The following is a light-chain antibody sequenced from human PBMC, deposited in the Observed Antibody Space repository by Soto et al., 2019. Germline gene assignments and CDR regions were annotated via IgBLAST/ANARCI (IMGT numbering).Light chain of an antibody. J-gene: IGKJ4*01. V-gene: IGKV3-11*01. CDR2: DAS. Sequence: EIVLTQSPATLSLSPGERATLSCRASQSVSSYLAWYQQKPGQAPRLLIYDASNRATGIPARFGGSGSGTDFTLTISSLEPEDFAVYYCQQRSNWPRLTLGGGTKVDI. CDR1: QSVSSY. CDR3: QQRSNWPRLT.